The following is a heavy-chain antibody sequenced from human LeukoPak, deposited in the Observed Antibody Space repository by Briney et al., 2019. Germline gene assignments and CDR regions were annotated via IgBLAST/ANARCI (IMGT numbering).Heavy chain of an antibody. CDR2: IIPIFGIA. D-gene: IGHD4-17*01. CDR1: GGTFSSYA. J-gene: IGHJ5*02. Sequence: SVKVSCKASGGTFSSYAISWVRQAPGQGLEWMGRIIPIFGIANYAQKFQGRVTITADKSTSTAYMELSSLRSEDTAVYYCARTVTTASGLVSSVNWFDPWGQGPLVTVSS. CDR3: ARTVTTASGLVSSVNWFDP. V-gene: IGHV1-69*04.